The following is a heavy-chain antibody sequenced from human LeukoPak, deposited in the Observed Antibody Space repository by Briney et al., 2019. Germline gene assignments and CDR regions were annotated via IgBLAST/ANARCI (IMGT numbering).Heavy chain of an antibody. Sequence: SETLSLTCTVSGGSISSYYWNWIRQPPGKGLEWIGYIYYSGSTNYNPSLKSRVTISVDTSKNQISLKLSSVTAADTAVYYCARGFYYYDLGQHWGQGTLVTVSS. CDR2: IYYSGST. J-gene: IGHJ1*01. CDR1: GGSISSYY. CDR3: ARGFYYYDLGQH. V-gene: IGHV4-59*01. D-gene: IGHD3-22*01.